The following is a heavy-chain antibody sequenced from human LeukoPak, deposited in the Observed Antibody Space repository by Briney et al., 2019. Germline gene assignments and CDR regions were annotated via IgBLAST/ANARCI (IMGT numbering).Heavy chain of an antibody. CDR2: IHVGNGNT. D-gene: IGHD6-13*01. CDR3: ARPYSSSWYTGFDY. CDR1: RYPFTSYA. J-gene: IGHJ4*02. Sequence: GASVKVSCKASRYPFTSYAMHWVRQAPGQRLEWMGWIHVGNGNTEYSQKFQGRVTIIRDTSASTAYMELSSLRSEDTAVYYCARPYSSSWYTGFDYWGQGTLVTVSS. V-gene: IGHV1-3*01.